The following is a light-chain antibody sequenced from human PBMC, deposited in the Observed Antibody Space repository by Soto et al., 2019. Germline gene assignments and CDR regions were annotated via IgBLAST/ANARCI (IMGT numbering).Light chain of an antibody. CDR3: QHYNSYSEA. V-gene: IGKV1-5*03. Sequence: DIQMAQSPSTLSGSVGARVTITCKASQTISSWLAWYQQKPGEAPKLLIYKASTLKSGVPSRFSGSGSGTEFTLTISSLQPDDFATYYCQHYNSYSEAFGQGNKVDIK. J-gene: IGKJ1*01. CDR1: QTISSW. CDR2: KAS.